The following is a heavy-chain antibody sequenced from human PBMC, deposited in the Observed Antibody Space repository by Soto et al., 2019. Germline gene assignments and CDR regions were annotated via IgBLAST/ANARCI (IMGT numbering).Heavy chain of an antibody. D-gene: IGHD3-10*01. V-gene: IGHV4-34*01. J-gene: IGHJ4*02. CDR2: INHSGST. CDR1: GGSFSGYY. Sequence: SETLSLTCAVYGGSFSGYYWSWIRQPPGKGLEWIGEINHSGSTNYNPSLKSRVTISVDTSKNQFSLKLSSVTAADTAVYYCARPYGSGAYYFDYWGQGTLVTVSS. CDR3: ARPYGSGAYYFDY.